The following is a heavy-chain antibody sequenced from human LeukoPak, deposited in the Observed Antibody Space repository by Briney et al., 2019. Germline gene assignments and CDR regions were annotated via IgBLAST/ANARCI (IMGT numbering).Heavy chain of an antibody. CDR1: GFTLSSYE. J-gene: IGHJ4*02. CDR3: AKADNYYDSSGYPSPFDY. CDR2: IDYDGGSG. D-gene: IGHD3-22*01. Sequence: GGSLRLSCAASGFTLSSYEMSWIRQAPGKGLEWVSSIDYDGGSGHYADSVKGRFTISRDNSKNTLYLQMNSLRAEDTAVYYCAKADNYYDSSGYPSPFDYWGQGTLVTVSS. V-gene: IGHV3-23*01.